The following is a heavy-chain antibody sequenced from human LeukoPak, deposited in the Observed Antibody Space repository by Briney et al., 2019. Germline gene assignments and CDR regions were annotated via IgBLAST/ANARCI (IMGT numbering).Heavy chain of an antibody. CDR2: ICDSGRTV. D-gene: IGHD3-22*01. Sequence: GGSLRLSCAASGFTFSDYYMSWLRQAPGKGPEWVAYICDSGRTVYYADSVKGRFTISRDNAKNSVYLQMNNLRAEDTAVYYCARDRLGDYDHSGYYDKWGQGTLVTVSS. CDR1: GFTFSDYY. V-gene: IGHV3-11*01. CDR3: ARDRLGDYDHSGYYDK. J-gene: IGHJ4*02.